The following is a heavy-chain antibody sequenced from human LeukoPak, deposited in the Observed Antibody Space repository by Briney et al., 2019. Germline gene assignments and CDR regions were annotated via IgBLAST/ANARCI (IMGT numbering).Heavy chain of an antibody. CDR3: ARGVVPAAMQIYYYMDV. J-gene: IGHJ6*03. CDR2: IIPIFGTA. Sequence: SVTVSCKASVGTFSSYAISWVRQAPGQGLEWMGRIIPIFGTANYAQKFQGRVTITADKSTSTAYMELSSLRSEDAAVYYCARGVVPAAMQIYYYMDVWGKGTTVTVSS. D-gene: IGHD2-2*01. CDR1: VGTFSSYA. V-gene: IGHV1-69*06.